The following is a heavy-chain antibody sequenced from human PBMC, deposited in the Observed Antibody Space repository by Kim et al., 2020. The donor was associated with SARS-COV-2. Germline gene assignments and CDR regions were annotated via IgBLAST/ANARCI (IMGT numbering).Heavy chain of an antibody. CDR3: PRNPCLRGAAVRFAFVI. CDR2: IYSTGST. Sequence: SETLSLTCTVSGGSIDNNYWSWIRQPAGKGLEWIWRIYSTGSTNYSPSLKSRVTMSLDTSKNRFSLKLTSVTAAATAVSYCPRNPCLRGAAVRFAFVIWG. V-gene: IGHV4-4*07. J-gene: IGHJ3*02. D-gene: IGHD2-2*02. CDR1: GGSIDNNY.